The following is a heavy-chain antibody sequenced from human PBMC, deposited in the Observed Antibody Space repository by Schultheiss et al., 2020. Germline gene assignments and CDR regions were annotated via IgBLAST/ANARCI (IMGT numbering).Heavy chain of an antibody. CDR2: ISSSGSTI. CDR1: GFTFDDYG. V-gene: IGHV3-48*04. Sequence: GGSLRLSCAASGFTFDDYGMSWVRQAPGKGLEWVSYISSSGSTIYYADSVKGRFTISRDNAKNSLYLQMNSLRAEDTAVYYCGRMATTNYFDYWGQGTLVTVSS. CDR3: GRMATTNYFDY. D-gene: IGHD5-24*01. J-gene: IGHJ4*02.